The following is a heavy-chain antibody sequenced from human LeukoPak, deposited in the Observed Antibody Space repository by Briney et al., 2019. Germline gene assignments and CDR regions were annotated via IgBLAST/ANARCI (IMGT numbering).Heavy chain of an antibody. CDR3: ARVQAAWSYSAAFDI. CDR1: GGSISSYY. CDR2: IYYSGST. Sequence: PSETLSLTCTVSGGSISSYYWTWIRQPPGKGLEWIGYIYYSGSTNYNPSLKSRVTISVDTSKNQFSLKLSSVTAADTAVYYCARVQAAWSYSAAFDIWGQGSMVTVSS. V-gene: IGHV4-59*08. J-gene: IGHJ3*02. D-gene: IGHD1-26*01.